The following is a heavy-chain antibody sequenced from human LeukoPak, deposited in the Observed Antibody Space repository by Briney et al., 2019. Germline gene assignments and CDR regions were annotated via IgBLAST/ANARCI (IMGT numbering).Heavy chain of an antibody. CDR1: GFTFSSYS. CDR2: ISSSSSTI. Sequence: GGSLRLSCAASGFTFSSYSMNWVRQAPGKGLEWVSFISSSSSTIYYADSVKGRFTISRDNAKNSLYLQMNSLRAEDTAVYYCARDRGGRYSAIDYWGQGTLVTVSS. D-gene: IGHD1-26*01. J-gene: IGHJ4*02. V-gene: IGHV3-48*04. CDR3: ARDRGGRYSAIDY.